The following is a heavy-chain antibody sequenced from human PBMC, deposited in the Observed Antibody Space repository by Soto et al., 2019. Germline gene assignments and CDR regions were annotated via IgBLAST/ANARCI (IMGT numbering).Heavy chain of an antibody. CDR2: MNPNSGNT. CDR1: GYTFTSYD. J-gene: IGHJ6*03. CDR3: ARAPLLRFLEWFPYKYYYYYMDV. Sequence: ASVKVSCKSSGYTFTSYDINWVRQATGQGLEWMGWMNPNSGNTGYAQKFQGRVTVTRNTSISTAYMELSSLRSEDTAVYYCARAPLLRFLEWFPYKYYYYYMDVWGKGTTVTVS. V-gene: IGHV1-8*01. D-gene: IGHD3-3*01.